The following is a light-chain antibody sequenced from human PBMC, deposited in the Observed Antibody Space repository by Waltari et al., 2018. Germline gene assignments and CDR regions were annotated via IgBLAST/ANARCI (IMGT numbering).Light chain of an antibody. CDR2: EAS. J-gene: IGKJ1*01. V-gene: IGKV3-15*01. Sequence: EVVMTQSPATLSVSQXEIATLSCRASQSISINMVWYQQRPGQAPRLLIYEASMRATDIPARFSGSGSGTEFTLTISSVQSEDAAVYYCQQFNDWPRTFGQGTKVEIK. CDR1: QSISIN. CDR3: QQFNDWPRT.